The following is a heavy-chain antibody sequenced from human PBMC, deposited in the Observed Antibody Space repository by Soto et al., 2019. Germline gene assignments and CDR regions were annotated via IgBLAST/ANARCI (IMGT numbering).Heavy chain of an antibody. V-gene: IGHV2-5*02. D-gene: IGHD3-3*01. CDR3: AHSPIREDFWSPSGSTGSSWFDP. CDR1: GFSLSTSGVG. Sequence: QITLKESGPTLVKPTQTLTLTCTFSGFSLSTSGVGVGWIRQPPGKALEWLALIYWDDVKRYNPSLKSRLTITKDTSENQVVLTMINMDPVDTATYHCAHSPIREDFWSPSGSTGSSWFDPWGQGTLVTVSS. J-gene: IGHJ5*02. CDR2: IYWDDVK.